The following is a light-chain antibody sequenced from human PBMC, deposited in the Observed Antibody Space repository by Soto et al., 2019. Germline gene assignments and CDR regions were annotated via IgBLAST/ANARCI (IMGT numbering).Light chain of an antibody. CDR2: DVT. CDR1: SSDVGGYNF. Sequence: QSALTQPASVSGSPGQSITISCTGTSSDVGGYNFVSWYQQHPGKVPKLMIYDVTNRPSGISNRFSGSKSGNTASLTISGLQAEDEADYYCTSYTRAGAPKYVFGTGTKLTVL. V-gene: IGLV2-14*03. J-gene: IGLJ1*01. CDR3: TSYTRAGAPKYV.